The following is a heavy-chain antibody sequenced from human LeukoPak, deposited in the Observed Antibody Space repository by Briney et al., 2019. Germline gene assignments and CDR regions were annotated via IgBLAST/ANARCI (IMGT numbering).Heavy chain of an antibody. D-gene: IGHD2-15*01. CDR3: ARAAPGGSCYS. CDR1: GFTFSSYS. J-gene: IGHJ4*02. V-gene: IGHV3-21*01. Sequence: GGSLRLSCAVSGFTFSSYSMNWFARPPGRGRDGFSSISSGSSYIYYADSVKGRFTISRDNAKNSLYLQMNSLRAEDTAVYYCARAAPGGSCYSWGQGTLVTVSS. CDR2: ISSGSSYI.